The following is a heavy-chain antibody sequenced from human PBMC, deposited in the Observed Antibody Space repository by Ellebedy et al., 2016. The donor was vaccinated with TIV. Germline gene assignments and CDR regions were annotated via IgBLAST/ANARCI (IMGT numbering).Heavy chain of an antibody. CDR3: AKAPHHMVAGNSGLLDV. Sequence: GESLKISXAASGFTFSSYAMSWVRQAPGKGLEWVSAISGSGGSTYYADSVKGRFTISRDNSKNTLYLQMNSLRAEDTAVYNCAKAPHHMVAGNSGLLDVWGQGTTVTVSS. CDR1: GFTFSSYA. J-gene: IGHJ6*02. V-gene: IGHV3-23*01. D-gene: IGHD5-12*01. CDR2: ISGSGGST.